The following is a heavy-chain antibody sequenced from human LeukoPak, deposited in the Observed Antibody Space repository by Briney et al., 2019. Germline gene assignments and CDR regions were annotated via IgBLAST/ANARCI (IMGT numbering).Heavy chain of an antibody. V-gene: IGHV3-9*01. CDR1: GFTFDDYA. CDR2: ISWNSGSI. CDR3: AKAVYSSSPPPYYFDY. Sequence: PGRSLRLSCAASGFTFDDYAMHWVRQAPGKGLEWVSGISWNSGSIGYADSVKGRFTISRDNAKNSLYLQMNSLRAEDTALYYCAKAVYSSSPPPYYFDYWGQGTLGTVSS. D-gene: IGHD6-6*01. J-gene: IGHJ4*02.